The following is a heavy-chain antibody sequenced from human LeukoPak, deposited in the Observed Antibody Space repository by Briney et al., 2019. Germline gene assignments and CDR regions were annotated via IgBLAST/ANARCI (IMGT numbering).Heavy chain of an antibody. D-gene: IGHD3-10*01. Sequence: GGSLRLSCEDSGFTFSIYDIPWVRQAPGKGLEWVSGITGSSTWTYYADSVKGRFTISRDNSNNTLHLQKNSLRAEDTAIYYCATELLPPGTVYLDLWGRGTLVTVSS. CDR2: ITGSSTWT. V-gene: IGHV3-23*01. J-gene: IGHJ2*01. CDR1: GFTFSIYD. CDR3: ATELLPPGTVYLDL.